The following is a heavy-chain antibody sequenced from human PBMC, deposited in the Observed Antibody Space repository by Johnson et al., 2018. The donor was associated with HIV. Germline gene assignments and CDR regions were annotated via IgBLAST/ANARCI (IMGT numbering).Heavy chain of an antibody. CDR1: GFTFSSYA. J-gene: IGHJ3*02. V-gene: IGHV3-33*08. CDR2: IWYDGSNK. CDR3: VKSGGGWSDAFDI. D-gene: IGHD6-19*01. Sequence: QVQLLESGGGVVQPGRSLRLSCAASGFTFSSYAMHWVRQAPGKGLEWVAVIWYDGSNKYYPGSVKGRFTISRENAKNSLYLQMNSLRAGDTAVYYCVKSGGGWSDAFDIWGQGTMVTVSS.